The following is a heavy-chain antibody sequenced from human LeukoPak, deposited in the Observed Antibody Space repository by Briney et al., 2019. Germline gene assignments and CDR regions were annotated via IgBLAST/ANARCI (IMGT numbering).Heavy chain of an antibody. D-gene: IGHD3-22*01. J-gene: IGHJ4*02. CDR2: IRYDGSNK. CDR1: GFTFSSYG. CDR3: AKDVNNYYDSSGYLEEDY. V-gene: IGHV3-30*02. Sequence: GGSLRLSCAAFGFTFSSYGMHWVRQAPGKGLEWVAFIRYDGSNKYYADSVKGRFTISRDNSKNTLYLQMNSLRAEDTAVYYCAKDVNNYYDSSGYLEEDYWGQGTLVTVSS.